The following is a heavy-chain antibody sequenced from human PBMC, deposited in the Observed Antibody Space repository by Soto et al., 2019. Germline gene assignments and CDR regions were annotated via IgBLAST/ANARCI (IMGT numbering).Heavy chain of an antibody. D-gene: IGHD3-3*01. CDR3: ARDRAYDFWSGYLPYYYGMDV. J-gene: IGHJ6*02. Sequence: QVQLVESGGGVVQPGRSLRLSCAASGFTFSSYAMHWVRQAPGKGLEWVAVISYDGSNKYYADSVKGRFTISRDNSKNTLYLEMNSLRAEDKAVYYCARDRAYDFWSGYLPYYYGMDVWGQGTTVTVSS. V-gene: IGHV3-30-3*01. CDR2: ISYDGSNK. CDR1: GFTFSSYA.